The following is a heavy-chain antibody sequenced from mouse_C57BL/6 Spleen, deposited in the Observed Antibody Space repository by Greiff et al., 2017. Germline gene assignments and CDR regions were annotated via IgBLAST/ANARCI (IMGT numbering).Heavy chain of an antibody. CDR1: GYTFTSYW. CDR2: IHPNSGST. J-gene: IGHJ2*01. D-gene: IGHD2-3*01. CDR3: ARERVSDGYYDY. V-gene: IGHV1-64*01. Sequence: QVQLQQPGAELVKPGASVKLSCKASGYTFTSYWMHWVKQRPGQGLEWIGMIHPNSGSTNYNEKFKSKATLTVDKSSSTAYMQLSSLTSEDSAVYYCARERVSDGYYDYWGQGTTLTVSS.